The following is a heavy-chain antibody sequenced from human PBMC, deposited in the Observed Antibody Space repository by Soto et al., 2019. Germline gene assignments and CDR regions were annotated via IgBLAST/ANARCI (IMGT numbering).Heavy chain of an antibody. D-gene: IGHD2-8*01. J-gene: IGHJ4*02. CDR1: GYTFTHYY. V-gene: IGHV1-46*01. Sequence: ASVKVSCKASGYTFTHYYIHWVRQAPGQGLEWMGMINPSGGSTDYAQKFQGRVTMTTDTSTTTVYMELSSLRSDDTAVYYCARPHFPGCINGVCYPCEHWGQGTLVTVSS. CDR3: ARPHFPGCINGVCYPCEH. CDR2: INPSGGST.